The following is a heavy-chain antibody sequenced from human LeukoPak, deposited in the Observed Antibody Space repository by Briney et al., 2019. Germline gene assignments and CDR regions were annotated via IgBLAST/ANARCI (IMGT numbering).Heavy chain of an antibody. J-gene: IGHJ4*02. CDR3: TTDYGIVGAPLDY. D-gene: IGHD1-26*01. Sequence: GGSLRLSCAASGITFSNAWMSWGRQAPGKGLEWVGRIKSKTDGGTTDYAAPVKGRFTISRDDSKNTLYLQMNSLKTEDTAVYYCTTDYGIVGAPLDYWGQGTVVTVSS. CDR1: GITFSNAW. V-gene: IGHV3-15*01. CDR2: IKSKTDGGTT.